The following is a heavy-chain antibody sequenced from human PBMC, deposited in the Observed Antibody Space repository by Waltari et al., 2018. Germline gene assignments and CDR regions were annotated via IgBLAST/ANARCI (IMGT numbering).Heavy chain of an antibody. V-gene: IGHV3-30*18. Sequence: QVQLVESGGGVVQPGRSLRLSCAASGFTFSSYGMHWVRQAPGKGLEWVAVLSYDGRNKYCADSVKGRFTISRDKSKNTLYLKMNSLRAEDTAVYYCAKDLHDSYGPYYYYYGMDVWGQGTTVTVSS. CDR2: LSYDGRNK. D-gene: IGHD5-18*01. J-gene: IGHJ6*02. CDR1: GFTFSSYG. CDR3: AKDLHDSYGPYYYYYGMDV.